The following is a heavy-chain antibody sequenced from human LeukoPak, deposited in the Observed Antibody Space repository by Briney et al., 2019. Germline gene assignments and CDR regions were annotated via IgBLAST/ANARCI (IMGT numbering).Heavy chain of an antibody. D-gene: IGHD3-16*01. CDR1: GGSISSYY. V-gene: IGHV4-4*07. CDR3: ARVIDDYLEGQYYFDY. Sequence: SETLSLTCTVSGGSISSYYWSWIRQPAGKGLEWIGRIYTSGSTSYNPSLKGRVTMSVDTSKNQFSLKLSSVTAADTAVYYCARVIDDYLEGQYYFDYWGQGTLVTVSS. J-gene: IGHJ4*02. CDR2: IYTSGST.